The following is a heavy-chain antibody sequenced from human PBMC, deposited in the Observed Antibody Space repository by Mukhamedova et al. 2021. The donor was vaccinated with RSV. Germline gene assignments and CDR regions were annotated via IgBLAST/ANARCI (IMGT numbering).Heavy chain of an antibody. Sequence: GLEWVGRIKSKTDGGTTDYAAPVKGRFTISRDDSKNTLYLQMNSLKTEDTAVYYCTTGWATGSYGYWGQGTLVTVPS. CDR2: IKSKTDGGTT. J-gene: IGHJ4*02. CDR3: TTGWATGSYGY. V-gene: IGHV3-15*01. D-gene: IGHD1-26*01.